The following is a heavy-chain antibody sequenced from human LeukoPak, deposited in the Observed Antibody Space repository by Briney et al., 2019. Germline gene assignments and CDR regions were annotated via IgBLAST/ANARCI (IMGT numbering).Heavy chain of an antibody. CDR1: GGTFSSYA. Sequence: GASVKVSCKASGGTFSSYAISWVRQAPGQGLEWMGGIIPIFGTANYAQKFQGRVTITADESTSTAYMELSSLRSEDTAVYYCARANPRGHGGSGYYYYYYGMDVWGQGTTVTVSS. CDR3: ARANPRGHGGSGYYYYYYGMDV. J-gene: IGHJ6*02. V-gene: IGHV1-69*13. D-gene: IGHD3-22*01. CDR2: IIPIFGTA.